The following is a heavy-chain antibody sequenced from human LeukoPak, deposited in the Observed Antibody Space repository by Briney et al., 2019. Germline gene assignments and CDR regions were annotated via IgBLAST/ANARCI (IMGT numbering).Heavy chain of an antibody. CDR2: IIPIFGTA. Sequence: SVKVSCKASEGTFSSYAISWVRQAPGQGLEWMGRIIPIFGTANYAQKFQGRVTITTDESTSTAYMELSSLRSEDTAVYYCASASPDRGVDYWGQGTLVTVSS. D-gene: IGHD1-14*01. J-gene: IGHJ4*02. CDR3: ASASPDRGVDY. V-gene: IGHV1-69*05. CDR1: EGTFSSYA.